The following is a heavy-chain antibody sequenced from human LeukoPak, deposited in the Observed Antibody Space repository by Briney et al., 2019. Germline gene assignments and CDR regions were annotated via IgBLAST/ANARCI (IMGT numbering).Heavy chain of an antibody. V-gene: IGHV4-31*03. D-gene: IGHD6-19*01. CDR2: IYYSGST. CDR1: GGSISSGGYY. J-gene: IGHJ4*02. Sequence: PSQTLSLTCTVSGGSISSGGYYWSWIRQHPGKGLEWIGYIYYSGSTYYNPSLKSRVTISVDTSKNQFSLKLSSVTAADTAVYYCARAGEQWLGPVDYWGQGTLVTVSS. CDR3: ARAGEQWLGPVDY.